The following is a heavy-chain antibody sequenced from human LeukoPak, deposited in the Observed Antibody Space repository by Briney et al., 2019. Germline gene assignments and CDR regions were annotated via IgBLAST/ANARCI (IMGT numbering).Heavy chain of an antibody. CDR3: AKEGFYYDSSGSDYGMDV. CDR1: GFTFSSYS. D-gene: IGHD3-22*01. CDR2: ISSSSSYI. J-gene: IGHJ6*02. Sequence: GGSLRLSCAASGFTFSSYSMNWVRQAPGKGLEWVSSISSSSSYIYYADSVKGRFTISRDNSKNTLYLQMNSLRAEDTAVYYCAKEGFYYDSSGSDYGMDVWGQGTTVTVSS. V-gene: IGHV3-21*01.